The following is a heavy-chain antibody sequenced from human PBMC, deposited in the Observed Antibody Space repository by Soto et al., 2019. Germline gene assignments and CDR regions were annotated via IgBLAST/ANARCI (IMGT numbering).Heavy chain of an antibody. CDR3: ARHFSGLRFLECLLLD. Sequence: SETLSLTCTVTGGSISTYYWSWIRQPPGKGLEWIGHIYYTGNTNYNPSLKSRVTISVDTSTNQFSLRLSSVSAADTAVYYCARHFSGLRFLECLLLDWGQGTLVTVSS. CDR1: GGSISTYY. D-gene: IGHD3-3*01. CDR2: IYYTGNT. J-gene: IGHJ4*02. V-gene: IGHV4-59*08.